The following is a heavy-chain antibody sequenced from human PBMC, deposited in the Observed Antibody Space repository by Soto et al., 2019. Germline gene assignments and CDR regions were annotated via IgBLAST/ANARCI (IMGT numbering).Heavy chain of an antibody. CDR2: INHSGST. CDR3: ARGISMLVVVQTDAPDKYYFDS. V-gene: IGHV4-34*01. D-gene: IGHD2-8*02. CDR1: GGSFSGYY. Sequence: PSETLSLTCAVYGGSFSGYYWTWIRQPPGKGLEWIGQINHSGSTNYNPSLRSRVTISVDTSKNQFSLKLSSVTAADTAVYYCARGISMLVVVQTDAPDKYYFDSWGLGTLVTVS. J-gene: IGHJ4*02.